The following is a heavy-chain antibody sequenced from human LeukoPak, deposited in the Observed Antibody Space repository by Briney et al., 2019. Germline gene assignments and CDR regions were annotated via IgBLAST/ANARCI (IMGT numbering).Heavy chain of an antibody. V-gene: IGHV4-61*02. CDR1: GGSISSCSYY. CDR3: ARCTYSNYVSFDY. Sequence: SETLSLTCTVSGGSISSCSYYWSWIRQPAGKGLEWIGRIYTSGSTNYNPSLKSRVTISVDTSKNQFSLKLSSVTAADTAVYYCARCTYSNYVSFDYWGQGTLVTVSS. J-gene: IGHJ4*02. CDR2: IYTSGST. D-gene: IGHD4-11*01.